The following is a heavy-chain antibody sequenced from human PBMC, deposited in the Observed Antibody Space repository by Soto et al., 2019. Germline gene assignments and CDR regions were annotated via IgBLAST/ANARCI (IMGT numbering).Heavy chain of an antibody. CDR2: IWYDGSNK. V-gene: IGHV3-33*01. J-gene: IGHJ5*02. Sequence: PGGSLRLSCAASGFTFSSYGMHWVRQAPGKGLEWVAVIWYDGSNKYYADSVKGRFTISRDNSKNTLYLQMNSLRAEDTAVYYCARGAQYYYDSSGYLSWGQGTLVTVSS. CDR3: ARGAQYYYDSSGYLS. CDR1: GFTFSSYG. D-gene: IGHD3-22*01.